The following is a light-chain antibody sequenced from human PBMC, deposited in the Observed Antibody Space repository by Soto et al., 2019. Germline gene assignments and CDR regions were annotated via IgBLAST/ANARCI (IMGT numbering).Light chain of an antibody. CDR3: CSYAGSRTFV. CDR1: SSDVGAYNL. CDR2: EDS. Sequence: QSALTQPASVSGSPEQSITISCSGTSSDVGAYNLVSWYQQHPGKAPRLIIYEDSKRPSGISPRFSGSKSDNTASLTISGLRAEDEAHYYCCSYAGSRTFVFGGGTKLTVL. V-gene: IGLV2-23*01. J-gene: IGLJ3*02.